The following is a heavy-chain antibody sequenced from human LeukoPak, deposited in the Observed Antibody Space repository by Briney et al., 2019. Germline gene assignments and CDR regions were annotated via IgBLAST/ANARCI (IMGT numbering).Heavy chain of an antibody. CDR2: ISYDGSNK. V-gene: IGHV3-30-3*01. D-gene: IGHD4-17*01. Sequence: GGTLRLSCAASGFTFSSYAMHWVRQAPGKGLEWVAVISYDGSNKYYADSVKGRFTISRDNSKNSLYLQMNSLRAEDTAVYYCARDDYGDYMADYWGQGTLVTVSS. J-gene: IGHJ4*02. CDR3: ARDDYGDYMADY. CDR1: GFTFSSYA.